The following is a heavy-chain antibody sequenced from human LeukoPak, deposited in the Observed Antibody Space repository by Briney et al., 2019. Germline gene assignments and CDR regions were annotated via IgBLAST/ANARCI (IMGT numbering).Heavy chain of an antibody. J-gene: IGHJ1*01. D-gene: IGHD3-22*01. V-gene: IGHV4-39*07. CDR2: IYHSGST. CDR1: GGSISSSSYY. CDR3: ARMVQSTDSSGFYLPEYFQH. Sequence: SETLSLTCTVSGGSISSSSYYWGWIRQPPGKGLEWIGSIYHSGSTYYNPSLKSRVTISVDTSKNQFSLKLTSVTAADTAVYYCARMVQSTDSSGFYLPEYFQHWGQGTLVTVSS.